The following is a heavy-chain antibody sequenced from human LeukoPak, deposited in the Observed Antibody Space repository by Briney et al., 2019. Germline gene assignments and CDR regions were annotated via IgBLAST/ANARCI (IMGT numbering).Heavy chain of an antibody. CDR3: ASHTGIAAAPLNY. V-gene: IGHV4-31*03. CDR2: IYYSGST. D-gene: IGHD6-13*01. CDR1: GGSISSGGYY. J-gene: IGHJ4*02. Sequence: AQTLSLTCTVSGGSISSGGYYWSWIRQHPGEGLEWIGYIYYSGSTYYNPSLKSRVTISVDTSKNQFSLKLSSVTAADTAVYYCASHTGIAAAPLNYWGQGTLDTVSS.